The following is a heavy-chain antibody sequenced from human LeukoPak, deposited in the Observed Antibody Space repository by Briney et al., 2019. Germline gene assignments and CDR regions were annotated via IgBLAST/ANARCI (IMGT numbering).Heavy chain of an antibody. CDR2: INPNSGGT. Sequence: ASVKVSCKASGYIFTGYYMHWVRQAPGQGLEWMGWINPNSGGTNYAQKFQGRVTMTRDTSISTAYMELSRLRSDDTAVYYCARDSGSYYYYYYMDVWGKGTTVTVSS. V-gene: IGHV1-2*02. CDR3: ARDSGSYYYYYYMDV. D-gene: IGHD1-26*01. CDR1: GYIFTGYY. J-gene: IGHJ6*03.